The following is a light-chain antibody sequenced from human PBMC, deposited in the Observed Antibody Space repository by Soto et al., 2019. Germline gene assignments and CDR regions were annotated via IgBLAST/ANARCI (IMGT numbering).Light chain of an antibody. V-gene: IGKV1-5*03. CDR1: QSISIW. J-gene: IGKJ2*01. CDR2: KAS. Sequence: DIQMTQSPSTLSASVVDRVTITCRASQSISIWLAWYQQKPGKAPNLLIYKASSLESGVPSRFSGSGSGTEFTLTISSLQPDDFATYYCQQYNSYSYTFGQGTKLEIK. CDR3: QQYNSYSYT.